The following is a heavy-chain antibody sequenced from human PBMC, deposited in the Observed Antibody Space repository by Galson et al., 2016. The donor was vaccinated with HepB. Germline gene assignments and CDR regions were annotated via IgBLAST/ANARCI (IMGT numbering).Heavy chain of an antibody. D-gene: IGHD3-16*01. CDR2: LDHTGDIT. CDR1: GFTFSSYT. CDR3: TKIGSGYFEY. J-gene: IGHJ4*02. Sequence: SLRLSCAASGFTFSSYTMGWVRQAPGEGLEWVSILDHTGDITYYADSVKGRFTISRDNSKNRMYLQMNSLRAEDTASYYCTKIGSGYFEYWGRGTLVTVSS. V-gene: IGHV3-23*01.